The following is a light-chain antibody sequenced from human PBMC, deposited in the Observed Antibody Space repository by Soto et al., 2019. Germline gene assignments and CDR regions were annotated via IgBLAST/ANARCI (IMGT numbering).Light chain of an antibody. V-gene: IGKV1-5*03. CDR2: KAS. Sequence: DIQMTQSPSTLSASVGDRVTITCRASQSISSWLAWYQQKPGKAPKLLIYKASSLESGVPSRFSGSGSGTEFTLTISSLQPDDFATYYCQQYNSHWGTFGQGTKVDIK. CDR1: QSISSW. CDR3: QQYNSHWGT. J-gene: IGKJ1*01.